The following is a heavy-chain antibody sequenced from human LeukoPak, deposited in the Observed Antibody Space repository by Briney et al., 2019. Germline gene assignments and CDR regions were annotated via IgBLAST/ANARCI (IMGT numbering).Heavy chain of an antibody. D-gene: IGHD5-18*01. CDR1: GGSFSGYY. CDR3: ARWAEDTGYFDY. J-gene: IGHJ4*02. V-gene: IGHV4-34*01. Sequence: SETLSLTCAVYGGSFSGYYWSWIRQPPGKGLEWIGEINHSGSTNYNPSLKSRVTISVDTSKNQFSLKLSSVTAADTAVYYCARWAEDTGYFDYWGQGTLVTVSS. CDR2: INHSGST.